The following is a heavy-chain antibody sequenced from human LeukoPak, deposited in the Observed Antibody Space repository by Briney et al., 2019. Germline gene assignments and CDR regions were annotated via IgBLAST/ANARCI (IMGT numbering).Heavy chain of an antibody. CDR1: GYTFTGYY. CDR2: ISAYNGNT. D-gene: IGHD3-22*01. J-gene: IGHJ4*02. Sequence: ASVKVSCKASGYTFTGYYMHWVRQAPGQGLEWMGWISAYNGNTNYAQKLQGRVTMTTDTSTSTAYMELRSLRSDDTAVYYCARAIIPNLYYYDSSGYYYFDYWGQGTLVTVSS. V-gene: IGHV1-18*04. CDR3: ARAIIPNLYYYDSSGYYYFDY.